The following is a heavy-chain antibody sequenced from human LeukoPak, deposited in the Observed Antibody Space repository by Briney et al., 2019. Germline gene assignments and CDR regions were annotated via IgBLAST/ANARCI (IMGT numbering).Heavy chain of an antibody. CDR3: ARDCRGRCSSTSSYYYYGMDV. Sequence: GGSLRLSCAASGFTVSSNYMSWVRQAPXXXXXWVSVIYSGGSTYYEDSVKGRFTISRDNSKNTLYLQMNSLRAEDTAVYYCARDCRGRCSSTSSYYYYGMDVWGQGTTVTVSS. CDR1: GFTVSSNY. V-gene: IGHV3-53*01. CDR2: IYSGGST. J-gene: IGHJ6*02. D-gene: IGHD2-2*01.